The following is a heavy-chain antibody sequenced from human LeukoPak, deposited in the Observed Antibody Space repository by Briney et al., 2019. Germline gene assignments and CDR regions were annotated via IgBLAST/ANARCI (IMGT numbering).Heavy chain of an antibody. CDR1: GYTFTGYY. V-gene: IGHV1-2*02. CDR3: ATLGDYESSLFDY. J-gene: IGHJ4*02. D-gene: IGHD4-17*01. Sequence: ASVTVSCKASGYTFTGYYMHWVRQAPGQGLEWMGWINPNSGGTNYAQKFQGRVTMTRDTSISTAYMELSRLRSDDTAVYYCATLGDYESSLFDYWGQGTLVTVSS. CDR2: INPNSGGT.